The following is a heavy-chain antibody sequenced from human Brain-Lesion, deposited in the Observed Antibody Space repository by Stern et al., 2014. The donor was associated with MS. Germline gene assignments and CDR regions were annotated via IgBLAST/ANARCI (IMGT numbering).Heavy chain of an antibody. CDR1: GASISSGDNY. V-gene: IGHV4-30-4*01. J-gene: IGHJ4*02. D-gene: IGHD3-22*01. CDR2: IYYIGGT. CDR3: ARGESSRYYYYFDD. Sequence: QVQLVQSGPGLVKPSQTLSLTCNVSGASISSGDNYWSWIRPSPGKGLEWIGYIYYIGGTFYNPSLKSRVSISVDTSQNQFSLSLSSVTAADTAVYYCARGESSRYYYYFDDWGQGTLVTVSS.